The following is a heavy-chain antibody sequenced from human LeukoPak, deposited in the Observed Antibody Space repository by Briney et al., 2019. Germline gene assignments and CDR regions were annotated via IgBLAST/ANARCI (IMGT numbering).Heavy chain of an antibody. CDR2: IYSGGST. CDR3: ARENLGYCSSTSCYGMYYYYGMDV. CDR1: GFTVSSNY. D-gene: IGHD2-2*01. Sequence: PGGSLRLSCAASGFTVSSNYMSWVRQAPGKGLEWVSVIYSGGSTYYADSVKGRFTISRDNSKNTLYLQMNSLRAEDTAVYYCARENLGYCSSTSCYGMYYYYGMDVWGQGTTVTVSS. V-gene: IGHV3-53*01. J-gene: IGHJ6*02.